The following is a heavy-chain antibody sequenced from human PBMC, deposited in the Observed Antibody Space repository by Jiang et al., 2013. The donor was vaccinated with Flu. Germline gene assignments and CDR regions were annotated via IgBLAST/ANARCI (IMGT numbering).Heavy chain of an antibody. Sequence: QLVESGGGLVKPGGSLRLSCAASGFTFSNAWMNWVRQAPGKGLEWVGRIKSKTDGGTTDYAAPVKGRFTISRDDSKNTLYLQMNSLKTEDTAVYYCTTEPGIAVAGDAFDIWGQGTMVTVSS. CDR1: GFTFSNAW. D-gene: IGHD6-19*01. V-gene: IGHV3-15*07. CDR3: TTEPGIAVAGDAFDI. J-gene: IGHJ3*02. CDR2: IKSKTDGGTT.